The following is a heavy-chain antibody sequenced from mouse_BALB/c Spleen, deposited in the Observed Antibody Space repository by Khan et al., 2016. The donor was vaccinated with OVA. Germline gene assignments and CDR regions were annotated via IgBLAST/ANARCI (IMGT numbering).Heavy chain of an antibody. Sequence: VQLQQPGPELVKPGASVKISCKASGYSFTGYFMNWVMQSHGKSLEWIGRINPHIGETFYNPKFKGKATLTVDESSSTAHIELRSLASEDSAVYYCARIDGSDFDYWGQGTTLTVSS. CDR3: ARIDGSDFDY. J-gene: IGHJ2*01. V-gene: IGHV1-20*02. D-gene: IGHD1-1*01. CDR1: GYSFTGYF. CDR2: INPHIGET.